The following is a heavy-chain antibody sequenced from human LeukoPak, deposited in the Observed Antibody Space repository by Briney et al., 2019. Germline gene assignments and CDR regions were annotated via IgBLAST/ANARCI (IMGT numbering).Heavy chain of an antibody. CDR1: GGSLSISNYY. D-gene: IGHD1-26*01. J-gene: IGHJ4*02. CDR2: ISYSGT. CDR3: ASRTSNPVGAIDY. V-gene: IGHV4-39*01. Sequence: SETLSLTCTVSGGSLSISNYYWGRIRRPPGRGLEWIGSISYSGTYYNPSLKSRLTISVDTSKNHFSLNLRSVTAADTAVYYCASRTSNPVGAIDYWGQGTLVTVSS.